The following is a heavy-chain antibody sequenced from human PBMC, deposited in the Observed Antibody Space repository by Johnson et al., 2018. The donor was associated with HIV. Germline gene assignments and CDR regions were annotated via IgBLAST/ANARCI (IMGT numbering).Heavy chain of an antibody. CDR2: IWYDGSNK. CDR3: ARDGLLQWETGAFDI. D-gene: IGHD4-11*01. V-gene: IGHV3-33*01. J-gene: IGHJ3*02. Sequence: QVQLVESGGGVVQPGGSLRLSCAASGFTFSTYGMHWVRQAPGKGLEWVAVIWYDGSNKYYADSVKGRFSISRDNSKNTLYLQMNSLRAEDTAVYYCARDGLLQWETGAFDIWGQGTMVTVSS. CDR1: GFTFSTYG.